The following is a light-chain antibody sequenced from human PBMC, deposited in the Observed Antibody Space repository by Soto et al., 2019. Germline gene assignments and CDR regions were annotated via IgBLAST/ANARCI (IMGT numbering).Light chain of an antibody. J-gene: IGKJ5*01. Sequence: ELELTQSPATLSLSPGERATLSCRASQSVSSSLAWYQQKHGQAPRLLISDTSNRATGIPARLSGSGSGTDFTLTISSLEPEDFAVYYCQQRSDWRITFGQGTRLE. CDR1: QSVSSS. V-gene: IGKV3-11*01. CDR2: DTS. CDR3: QQRSDWRIT.